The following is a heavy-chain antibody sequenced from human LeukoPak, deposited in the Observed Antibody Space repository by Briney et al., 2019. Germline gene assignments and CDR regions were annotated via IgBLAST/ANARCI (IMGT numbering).Heavy chain of an antibody. V-gene: IGHV3-23*01. CDR3: AKDGAGYFDWLLKYYFDY. D-gene: IGHD3-9*01. CDR2: ISGSGGST. J-gene: IGHJ4*02. CDR1: GFTFSSHA. Sequence: GGSLRLSCAASGFTFSSHAMSWVRQAPGKGLEWVSAISGSGGSTYYADSVKGRFTISRDNSKNTLYLQMNSLRAEDTAVYYCAKDGAGYFDWLLKYYFDYWGQGTLVTVSS.